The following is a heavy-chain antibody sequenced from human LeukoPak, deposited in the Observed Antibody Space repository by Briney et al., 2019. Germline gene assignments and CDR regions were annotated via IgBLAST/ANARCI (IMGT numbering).Heavy chain of an antibody. D-gene: IGHD3-22*01. CDR2: ISSSSSYI. J-gene: IGHJ3*02. CDR1: GFTFSSYS. CDR3: ARDLGMIVVLDAFDI. Sequence: GGSLRLSCAASGFTFSSYSMNWVRQAPGKGLEWVSSISSSSSYIYYADSVKGRFTISRDNAKNSLYLQMNSLRAEDTAVYYCARDLGMIVVLDAFDIWGQGTMVTVSS. V-gene: IGHV3-21*01.